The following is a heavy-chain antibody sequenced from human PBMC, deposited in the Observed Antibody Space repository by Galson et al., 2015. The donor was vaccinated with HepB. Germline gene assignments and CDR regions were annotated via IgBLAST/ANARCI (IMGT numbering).Heavy chain of an antibody. V-gene: IGHV3-21*01. CDR2: ISSSSNYT. J-gene: IGHJ4*02. CDR3: VRNLFSGDDYSVDY. D-gene: IGHD4-11*01. CDR1: GVTFSSYS. Sequence: SLRLSCAASGVTFSSYSRNWVRQAPGKGLEGASSISSSSNYTYHADSVKGRFTISRDSAKNSLYLQMNSLRAEDTAVYYCVRNLFSGDDYSVDYWGQGTLVTVSS.